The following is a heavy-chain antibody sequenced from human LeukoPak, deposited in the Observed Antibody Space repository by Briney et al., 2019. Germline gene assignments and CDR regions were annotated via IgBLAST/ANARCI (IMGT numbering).Heavy chain of an antibody. J-gene: IGHJ5*02. Sequence: SETLSLTCTVSGGSISSDGYYWSWIRQLPGKGLQWIGHIYYSGSTYYNPSLKSRITISVDTSKNQLSPKLSSVTAADTAVYYCARDRGYGSGSYYWFDPWGQGTLVTVSS. CDR3: ARDRGYGSGSYYWFDP. D-gene: IGHD3-10*01. CDR2: IYYSGST. V-gene: IGHV4-31*03. CDR1: GGSISSDGYY.